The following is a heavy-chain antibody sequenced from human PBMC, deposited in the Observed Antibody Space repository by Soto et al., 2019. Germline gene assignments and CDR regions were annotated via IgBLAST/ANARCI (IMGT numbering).Heavy chain of an antibody. V-gene: IGHV1-69*13. Sequence: SVKVSCKASGGTFSSYAISWVRQAPGQGLEWTGGIIPIFGTANYAQKFQGRVTITADESTSTAYMELSSLRSEDTAVYYCARDREVLRFLEWLPRDAFDIWGQGTMVTVSS. CDR1: GGTFSSYA. CDR3: ARDREVLRFLEWLPRDAFDI. J-gene: IGHJ3*02. CDR2: IIPIFGTA. D-gene: IGHD3-3*01.